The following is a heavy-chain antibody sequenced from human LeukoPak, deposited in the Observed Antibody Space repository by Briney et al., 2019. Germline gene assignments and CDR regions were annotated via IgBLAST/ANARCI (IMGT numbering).Heavy chain of an antibody. CDR2: FDPEYQKT. CDR1: GYSLTELS. V-gene: IGHV1-24*01. Sequence: ASVKVSCKLSGYSLTELSIHWVRQAPGKGLEWMGGFDPEYQKTIYAERFQDRVTLTEDTSTDTAYMELSSLRSDDTAVYYCARGGWVRGVITRDGLNYWGQGTLATVSS. J-gene: IGHJ4*02. D-gene: IGHD3-10*01. CDR3: ARGGWVRGVITRDGLNY.